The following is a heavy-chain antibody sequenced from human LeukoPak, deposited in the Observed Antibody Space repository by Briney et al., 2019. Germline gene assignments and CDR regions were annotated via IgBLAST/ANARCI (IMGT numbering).Heavy chain of an antibody. CDR3: AKGGLYCSSTSCYYWFDP. CDR1: GFTFSSYA. D-gene: IGHD2-2*01. V-gene: IGHV3-23*01. CDR2: ISGSGGST. J-gene: IGHJ5*02. Sequence: GGSLRLSCAASGFTFSSYAMSWVRQAPGKGLEWVSAISGSGGSTYYADSVKGRFTISRDNSKNTLYLEMNSLRAEDAAVYYCAKGGLYCSSTSCYYWFDPWGQGTLVTVSS.